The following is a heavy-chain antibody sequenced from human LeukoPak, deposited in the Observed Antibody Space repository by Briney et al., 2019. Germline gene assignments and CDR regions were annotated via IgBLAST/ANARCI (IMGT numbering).Heavy chain of an antibody. V-gene: IGHV3-21*01. Sequence: PGGSLRLSCAASGFTFSSYTMTWVRQAPGKGLEWVSSISSSSSYIYYADSVKGRFTIARDNAKNSLYLQMNSLRAEDTAVYYCARSRMSQRDAFDIWGQGTMVTVSS. J-gene: IGHJ3*02. CDR1: GFTFSSYT. D-gene: IGHD6-25*01. CDR2: ISSSSSYI. CDR3: ARSRMSQRDAFDI.